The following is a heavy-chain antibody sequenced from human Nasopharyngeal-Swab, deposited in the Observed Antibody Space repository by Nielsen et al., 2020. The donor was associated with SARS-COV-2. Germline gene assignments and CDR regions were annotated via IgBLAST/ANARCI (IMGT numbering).Heavy chain of an antibody. D-gene: IGHD6-6*01. CDR2: INPNSGGT. CDR1: GYTFTGYY. V-gene: IGHV1-2*06. CDR3: ARVGIAARHYYYYGMDV. Sequence: GESLKISCKASGYTFTGYYMHWVRQAPGQGLEWMGRINPNSGGTNYAQKFQGRVTMTRDTSISTAYMELSRLRSDDTAVYYCARVGIAARHYYYYGMDVWGQGTTVTVSS. J-gene: IGHJ6*02.